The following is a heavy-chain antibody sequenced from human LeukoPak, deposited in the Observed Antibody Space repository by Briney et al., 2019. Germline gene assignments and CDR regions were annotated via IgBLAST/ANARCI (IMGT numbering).Heavy chain of an antibody. CDR3: ARAGLGYSYGFDY. J-gene: IGHJ4*02. Sequence: PSETLSLTCTVSGGSISSYYWSWIRQRAGKGLECIGRVYTSGSTNYNPSLKSRVTMSVDTSKSQFSLKLSSVTAADTAVYYCARAGLGYSYGFDYWGQGTLVTVSS. CDR1: GGSISSYY. D-gene: IGHD5-18*01. CDR2: VYTSGST. V-gene: IGHV4-4*07.